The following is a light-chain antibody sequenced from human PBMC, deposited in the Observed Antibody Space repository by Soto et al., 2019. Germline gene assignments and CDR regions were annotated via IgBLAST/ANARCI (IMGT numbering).Light chain of an antibody. CDR2: GAS. J-gene: IGKJ1*01. CDR3: QQYDTSPRT. Sequence: EVMLTQSPGTLSLSPGERATLSCRASQSVSSNYLAWYQQKSGQAPRLLIYGASNRATGIPDRFSGSGSGTHFPLTIRRLEPEDFAVYYRQQYDTSPRTFGQGTKVEFK. CDR1: QSVSSNY. V-gene: IGKV3-20*01.